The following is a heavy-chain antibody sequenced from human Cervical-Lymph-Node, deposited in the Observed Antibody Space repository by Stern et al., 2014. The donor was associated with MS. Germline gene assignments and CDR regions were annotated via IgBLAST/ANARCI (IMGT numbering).Heavy chain of an antibody. Sequence: QLVQSGAEVKKPGSSVKVSCKASGGTFSSYTISWVRQAPGQGLEWMGRIIPILGIANYAQKFQGRVTITADKSTSTAYMELSSLRSEDTAVYYCASITGTGSVGDDYWGQGTLVTVSS. CDR2: IIPILGIA. D-gene: IGHD1-20*01. CDR1: GGTFSSYT. CDR3: ASITGTGSVGDDY. J-gene: IGHJ4*02. V-gene: IGHV1-69*09.